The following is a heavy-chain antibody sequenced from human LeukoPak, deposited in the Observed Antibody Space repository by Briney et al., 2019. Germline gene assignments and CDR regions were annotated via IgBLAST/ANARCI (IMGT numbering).Heavy chain of an antibody. Sequence: SQTLSLTCAISGDSVSSNSAAWNWIRQSPSRGLEWLGRTYYRSKWYNDYAVSVKSRITINPDTYKNQFSLQLNSVTPEDTAVYYCARNPYYYDSSGYYSYAFDIWGQGTMVTVSS. J-gene: IGHJ3*02. D-gene: IGHD3-22*01. CDR2: TYYRSKWYN. CDR1: GDSVSSNSAA. CDR3: ARNPYYYDSSGYYSYAFDI. V-gene: IGHV6-1*01.